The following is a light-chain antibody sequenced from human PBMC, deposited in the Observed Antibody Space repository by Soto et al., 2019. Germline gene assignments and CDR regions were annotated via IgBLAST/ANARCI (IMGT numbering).Light chain of an antibody. CDR2: DAS. CDR1: QDIGNY. V-gene: IGKV1-33*01. J-gene: IGKJ4*01. Sequence: DIQMTQSPSSLSASVGDRVTITCQPSQDIGNYLNWYQVKPGKAPKLLIYDASSLEKGVRLNFSVSSSKIDFTLTIRSLQFQEVGRYYCQQYEGLHHTFGGGTKLEIK. CDR3: QQYEGLHHT.